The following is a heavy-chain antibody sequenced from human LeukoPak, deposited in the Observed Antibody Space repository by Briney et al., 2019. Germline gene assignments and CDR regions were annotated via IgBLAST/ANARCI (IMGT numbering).Heavy chain of an antibody. CDR2: ISGSGGST. CDR1: GFTFSSYA. D-gene: IGHD1-26*01. CDR3: AKDQNSGSYFPPTFDY. V-gene: IGHV3-23*01. Sequence: PGGSLRLSCAASGFTFSSYAMSWVRQAPGKGLEWVSAISGSGGSTYYADSVKGRFTISRDNSKNTLYLQMNSLRAEDTAVYYCAKDQNSGSYFPPTFDYWGQGTLVTVSS. J-gene: IGHJ4*02.